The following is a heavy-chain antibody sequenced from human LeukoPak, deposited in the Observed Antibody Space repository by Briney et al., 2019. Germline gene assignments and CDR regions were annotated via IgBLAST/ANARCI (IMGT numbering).Heavy chain of an antibody. V-gene: IGHV3-73*01. J-gene: IGHJ4*02. CDR1: GFSFSDSA. D-gene: IGHD2/OR15-2a*01. CDR2: IRTKKNTYAT. CDR3: TRKNNVDFSEYWFEFDH. Sequence: GGSLRLSCAASGFSFSDSALHWVRQASGKGPEWLGRIRTKKNTYATAYAASVKGTFTISRDDSKSTVYLQMSSLKTDDTAVYYCTRKNNVDFSEYWFEFDHWGLGTLVTVSS.